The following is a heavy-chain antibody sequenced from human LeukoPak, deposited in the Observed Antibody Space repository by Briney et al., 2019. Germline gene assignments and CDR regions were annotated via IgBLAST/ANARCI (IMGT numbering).Heavy chain of an antibody. CDR2: INPNSGGT. Sequence: ASVKVSCKASGYTFIGYYMHWVRQAPGQGLEWMGWINPNSGGTNYAQKFQGRVTLTRDTSMSTAYMEISRLTSDDTAVYYCARDNLEASWGSPGDYWGQGTLVTVSS. J-gene: IGHJ4*02. D-gene: IGHD2-2*01. CDR1: GYTFIGYY. V-gene: IGHV1-2*02. CDR3: ARDNLEASWGSPGDY.